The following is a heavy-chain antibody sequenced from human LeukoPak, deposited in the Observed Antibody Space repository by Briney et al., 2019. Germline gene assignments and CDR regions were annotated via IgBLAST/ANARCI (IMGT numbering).Heavy chain of an antibody. CDR3: TRTFSYGSTAIDY. CDR2: IRSKAYGGTT. J-gene: IGHJ4*02. D-gene: IGHD3-10*01. Sequence: GGSLRLSCAASGFTFDDYGMSWVRQAPGKGLEWVGFIRSKAYGGTTEYAASVKGRFTISRDDSKSIAYLQMNSVKTEDTAVYYCTRTFSYGSTAIDYWGQGTLVTVSS. V-gene: IGHV3-49*04. CDR1: GFTFDDYG.